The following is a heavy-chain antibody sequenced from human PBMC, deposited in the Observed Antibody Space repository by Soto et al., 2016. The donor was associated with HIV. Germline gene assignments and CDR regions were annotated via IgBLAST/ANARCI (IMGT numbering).Heavy chain of an antibody. Sequence: QVQLVQSGAEEKKPGASVKVSCKASGVPFIANYLHWVRQAPGQGLEWMGWIDPNSGVTKYAQNFQGRVTMTRDVSITTAYMDLTSLTSDDTAVYYCARGSVAAWFWGQGTLVAVSS. CDR1: GVPFIANY. D-gene: IGHD6-19*01. CDR2: IDPNSGVT. CDR3: ARGSVAAWF. V-gene: IGHV1-2*02. J-gene: IGHJ4*02.